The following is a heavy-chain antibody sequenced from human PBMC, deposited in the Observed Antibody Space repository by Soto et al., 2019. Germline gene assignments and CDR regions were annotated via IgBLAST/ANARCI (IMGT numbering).Heavy chain of an antibody. CDR3: VKEGYYYDSSGYYYGWFDP. CDR2: IVRNGGST. J-gene: IGHJ5*02. V-gene: IGHV3-64D*06. D-gene: IGHD3-22*01. Sequence: GGALRLSCSASGFTFSNYSMHLVRPAPGEGLEYVSAIVRNGGSTYYADSVKGRFTISRDNSKNTLYLQMSSLRAEDTAVYYCVKEGYYYDSSGYYYGWFDPWGQGTLVTVSS. CDR1: GFTFSNYS.